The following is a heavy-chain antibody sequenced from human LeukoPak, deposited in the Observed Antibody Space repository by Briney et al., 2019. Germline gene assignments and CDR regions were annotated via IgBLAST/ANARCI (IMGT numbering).Heavy chain of an antibody. D-gene: IGHD2-8*01. CDR3: AKDQWDY. J-gene: IGHJ4*02. Sequence: GGSLRLSCAASGFTFSSYGMHWVRQAPGKGLEWVAVISYDGSNKYYADSVKGRFTISRDNSKNTLYLQTNSLRAEDTAVYYCAKDQWDYWGQGTLVTVSS. V-gene: IGHV3-30*18. CDR1: GFTFSSYG. CDR2: ISYDGSNK.